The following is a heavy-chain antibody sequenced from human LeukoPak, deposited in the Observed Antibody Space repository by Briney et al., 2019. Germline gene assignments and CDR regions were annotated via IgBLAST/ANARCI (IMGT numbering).Heavy chain of an antibody. CDR1: GGSISSGDYY. D-gene: IGHD6-13*01. V-gene: IGHV4-30-4*08. CDR2: IYYSGST. Sequence: PSQTLSLTCTVSGGSISSGDYYWSWIRQPPGKGLEWIGYIYYSGSTYYNPSLKSRVTISVDTSKNQFSLKLSSVTAADTAVYYCARDREQQLSLAQGYYYYYMDVWGKGTTVTVSS. CDR3: ARDREQQLSLAQGYYYYYMDV. J-gene: IGHJ6*03.